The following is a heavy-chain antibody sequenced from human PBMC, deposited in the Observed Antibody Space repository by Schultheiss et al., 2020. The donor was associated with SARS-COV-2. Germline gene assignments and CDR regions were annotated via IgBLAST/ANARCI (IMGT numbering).Heavy chain of an antibody. V-gene: IGHV4-4*02. CDR2: VYYSGST. CDR1: GGSISSSNL. CDR3: ARLLYHAFDI. J-gene: IGHJ3*02. D-gene: IGHD2/OR15-2a*01. Sequence: SETLSLTCAVSGGSISSSNLWSWVRQSPGKGLEWIGEVYYSGSTYYNPSLKSRVTISVDTSKNQFSLKLSSVTAADTAVYYCARLLYHAFDIWGQGTMVTVSS.